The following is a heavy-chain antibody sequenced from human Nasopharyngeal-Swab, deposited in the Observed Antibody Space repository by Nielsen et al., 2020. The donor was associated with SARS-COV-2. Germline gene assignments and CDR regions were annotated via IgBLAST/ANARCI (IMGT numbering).Heavy chain of an antibody. J-gene: IGHJ6*03. CDR1: AGSITSDYW. V-gene: IGHV4-4*02. CDR3: ARGVSRSGHNYEGPYYYMDV. D-gene: IGHD5-12*01. CDR2: IYHIGSS. Sequence: SETLSLTCAVSAGSITSDYWWSWVRQSPGKGLEWIGEIYHIGSSNHNPSLKSRVIIAVDKSKNHSSLKLTSVTAADTALYYCARGVSRSGHNYEGPYYYMDVWGKGTTVTVSS.